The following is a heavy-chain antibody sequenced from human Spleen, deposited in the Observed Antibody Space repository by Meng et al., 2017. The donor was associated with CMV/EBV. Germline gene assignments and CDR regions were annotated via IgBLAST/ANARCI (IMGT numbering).Heavy chain of an antibody. CDR2: IKSKTDGGAI. CDR1: GFIFSNAW. Sequence: VVSGFIFSNAWMTWVRQAPGKGLEWVGRIKSKTDGGAIEYAAPVKGRFTISRDDSKNTLYLQMNSLKTEDTAVYYCTTANLIDLPDYWGQGTLVTVSS. V-gene: IGHV3-15*01. J-gene: IGHJ4*02. CDR3: TTANLIDLPDY.